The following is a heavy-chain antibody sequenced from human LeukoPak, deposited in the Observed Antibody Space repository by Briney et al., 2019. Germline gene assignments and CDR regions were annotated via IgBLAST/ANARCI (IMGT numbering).Heavy chain of an antibody. CDR2: IIPIFGTA. V-gene: IGHV1-69*01. J-gene: IGHJ4*02. D-gene: IGHD3-10*01. CDR1: GGTFSSYA. CDR3: ARFYGSGSYYYFDY. Sequence: ASVKVSCKASGGTFSSYAISWVRQAPGQGLEWMGGIIPIFGTANCAQKFQGRVTITADESTSTAYMELSSLRSEDTAVYYCARFYGSGSYYYFDYWGQGTLVTVSS.